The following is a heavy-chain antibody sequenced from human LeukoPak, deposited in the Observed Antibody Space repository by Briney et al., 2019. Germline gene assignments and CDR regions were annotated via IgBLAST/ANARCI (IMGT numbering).Heavy chain of an antibody. CDR1: GFTFSTYP. D-gene: IGHD2-2*01. J-gene: IGHJ6*02. CDR2: ISGSGGST. Sequence: GGSLRLSCAASGFTFSTYPMHWVRQAPGKGLEWVSAISGSGGSTYYADSVKGRFTISRDNSKNTLYLQMNSLRAEDTAVYYCAKDRPQEYCSSTSCYADYYYGMDVWGQGTTVTVSS. CDR3: AKDRPQEYCSSTSCYADYYYGMDV. V-gene: IGHV3-23*01.